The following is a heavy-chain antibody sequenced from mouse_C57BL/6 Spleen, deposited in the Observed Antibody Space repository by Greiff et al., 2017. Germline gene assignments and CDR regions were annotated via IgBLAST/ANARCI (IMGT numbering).Heavy chain of an antibody. V-gene: IGHV1-82*01. CDR2: IYPGDGDT. J-gene: IGHJ3*01. D-gene: IGHD2-3*01. CDR1: GYAFSSSW. Sequence: VQLQQSGPELVKPGASVKISCKASGYAFSSSWMNWVKQRPGKGLEWIGRIYPGDGDTNYNGKFKGKATLTADKSSSTAYMQLSSLTSEDSAVYFCARLDDGYFYWGQGTLVTVSA. CDR3: ARLDDGYFY.